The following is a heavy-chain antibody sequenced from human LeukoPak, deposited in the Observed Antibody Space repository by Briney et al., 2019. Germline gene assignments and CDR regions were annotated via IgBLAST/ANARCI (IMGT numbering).Heavy chain of an antibody. V-gene: IGHV3-23*01. D-gene: IGHD3-22*01. CDR3: AKQCYYDSSGYYYGSFDY. Sequence: GGSLRLSCAASGFTFSSYAMSWVRQAPGKGLEWVSAISGSGGSTYYADSVKGRFTISRDNSKNTLYLQMNSLRAEDTAVYYCAKQCYYDSSGYYYGSFDYWGQGTLVTVSS. CDR1: GFTFSSYA. J-gene: IGHJ4*02. CDR2: ISGSGGST.